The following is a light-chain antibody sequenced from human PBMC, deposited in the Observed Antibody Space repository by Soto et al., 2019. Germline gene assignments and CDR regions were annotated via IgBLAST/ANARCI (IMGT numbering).Light chain of an antibody. J-gene: IGKJ4*01. CDR2: SAS. Sequence: IQLTQSPSSLSASVGDRVTITCRASQGITSYLAWYQQRPGKAPGLLIYSASTLQSGVPSRFSGRGYGTDFSLTISNLQPEDFATYYCQQLYSHPLTFGGGTKVEIK. CDR1: QGITSY. CDR3: QQLYSHPLT. V-gene: IGKV1-9*01.